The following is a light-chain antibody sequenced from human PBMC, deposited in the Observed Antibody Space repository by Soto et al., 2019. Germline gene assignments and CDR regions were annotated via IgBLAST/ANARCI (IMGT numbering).Light chain of an antibody. J-gene: IGKJ5*01. CDR1: QSISSSY. V-gene: IGKV3D-20*02. Sequence: EIVLTQSPGTLSLSPEERATLSCRASQSISSSYLAWYQQRPGQAPRLLIYRASNRATGIPARFSGSGSGTDFTLTISSLEPEDFAVYYCQQRSNWPPNRITFGQGTRLEI. CDR2: RAS. CDR3: QQRSNWPPNRIT.